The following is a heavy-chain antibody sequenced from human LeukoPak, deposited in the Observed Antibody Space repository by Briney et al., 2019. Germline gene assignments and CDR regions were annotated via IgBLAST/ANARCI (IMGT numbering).Heavy chain of an antibody. V-gene: IGHV4-61*01. Sequence: SETLSLTCTVSGGSVSSGSFYWHWLRQPPGKGLEWIGYIYYSGSTNYNPSLKSRVTISVDTSKNQFSLKLSSVTAADTAVYYCARRWTYYYDSSGYTFPSWFDPWGQGTLVTVSS. CDR1: GGSVSSGSFY. CDR2: IYYSGST. J-gene: IGHJ5*02. D-gene: IGHD3-22*01. CDR3: ARRWTYYYDSSGYTFPSWFDP.